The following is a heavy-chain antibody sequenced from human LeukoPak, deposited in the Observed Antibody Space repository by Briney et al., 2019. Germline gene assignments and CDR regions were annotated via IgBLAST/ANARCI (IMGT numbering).Heavy chain of an antibody. CDR2: IGTSSTTI. D-gene: IGHD6-13*01. J-gene: IGHJ5*02. V-gene: IGHV3-48*01. Sequence: GGSLRLSCAASGFIFSTSWMTWVRQPPGKGLEWVSNIGTSSTTIYYADSVKGRFTISRDNAKNSLYLQMNSLRAEDTAVYYCARDHGGSTYSSGWYSMRPNWFDPWGQGTLVTVSS. CDR1: GFIFSTSW. CDR3: ARDHGGSTYSSGWYSMRPNWFDP.